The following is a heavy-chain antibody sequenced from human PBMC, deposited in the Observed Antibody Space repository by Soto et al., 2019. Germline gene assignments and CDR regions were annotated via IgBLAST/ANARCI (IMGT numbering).Heavy chain of an antibody. CDR2: ISGGAGDT. CDR1: GFAFSNYA. V-gene: IGHV3-23*01. D-gene: IGHD3-10*01. J-gene: IGHJ4*02. CDR3: AKSSRITLVRGVTDY. Sequence: GGSLRLSCAASGFAFSNYAMNWVRQAPGKGLEWVSAISGGAGDTYYADSVKGRFTISRDNSKNTLYLQMKSLRAEDTAVYFCAKSSRITLVRGVTDYWGQGTLVTVSS.